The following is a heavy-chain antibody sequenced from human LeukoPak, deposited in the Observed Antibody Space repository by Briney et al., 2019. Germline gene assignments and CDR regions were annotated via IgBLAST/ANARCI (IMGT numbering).Heavy chain of an antibody. CDR1: GGSISSSSYY. V-gene: IGHV4-39*01. CDR2: IYYSGST. J-gene: IGHJ4*02. CDR3: TMVPHFDY. Sequence: PSETLSLTCTVSGGSISSSSYYWGWIRQPPGKELEWIGSIYYSGSTYYNPSLKSRVTISVDTSKNQFSLKLSSVTAADTAVYYCTMVPHFDYWGQGTLVTVSS. D-gene: IGHD3-10*01.